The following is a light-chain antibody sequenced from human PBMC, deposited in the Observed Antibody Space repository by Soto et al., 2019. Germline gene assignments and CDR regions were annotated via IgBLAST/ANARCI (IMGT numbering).Light chain of an antibody. V-gene: IGKV3-20*01. CDR2: GAS. CDR3: QHFGGTTFT. J-gene: IGKJ5*01. CDR1: QSIATSQ. Sequence: EIVLTQSPGTLSLSPGERATLFCRASQSIATSQLAWYQQKPGQAPRLLIGASTRATGIPDRFSDSGSGTDFTLTISRLEPGDFAVYYCQHFGGTTFTFGQGTRLEIK.